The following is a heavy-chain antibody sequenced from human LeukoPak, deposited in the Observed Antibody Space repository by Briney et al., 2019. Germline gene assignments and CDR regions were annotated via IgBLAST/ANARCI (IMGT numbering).Heavy chain of an antibody. Sequence: GGSLRLSCAASGFTFSSYSTNWVRQAPGKGLEWVSSISSSSSTIYYADSVKGRFTISRDNAKNSLYLQMNSLRAEDTAVYYCARELYDFWSGYSFPGYWGQGTLVTVSS. CDR1: GFTFSSYS. CDR3: ARELYDFWSGYSFPGY. D-gene: IGHD3-3*01. J-gene: IGHJ4*02. V-gene: IGHV3-48*01. CDR2: ISSSSSTI.